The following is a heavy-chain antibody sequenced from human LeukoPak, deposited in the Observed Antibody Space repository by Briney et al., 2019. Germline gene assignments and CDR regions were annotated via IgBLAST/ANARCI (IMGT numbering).Heavy chain of an antibody. CDR1: GFTFSNYG. CDR2: ISYDRSNK. Sequence: GRSLRLSCAASGFTFSNYGMHWVRQAPGKGLEWVALISYDRSNKYFADSVKGRFTISRDNSKNTLYLQMNSLRAEDTAVYYCARDYDSNWIFDPWGQGTLVTVSS. D-gene: IGHD4-11*01. V-gene: IGHV3-30*03. J-gene: IGHJ5*02. CDR3: ARDYDSNWIFDP.